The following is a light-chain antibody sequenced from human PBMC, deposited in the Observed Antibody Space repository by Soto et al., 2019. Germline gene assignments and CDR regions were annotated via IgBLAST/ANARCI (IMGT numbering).Light chain of an antibody. J-gene: IGKJ3*01. V-gene: IGKV3D-20*02. Sequence: EIVLTQSPGTLSLSPGERATLSCRASQSVSSSYLAWYQQKPGQAPRLLIYGASKRAPGISARFSGSGSGTDFTLTISSLEPEDFAVYHCLQRSIGFTFGPGTKVDIK. CDR3: LQRSIGFT. CDR2: GAS. CDR1: QSVSSSY.